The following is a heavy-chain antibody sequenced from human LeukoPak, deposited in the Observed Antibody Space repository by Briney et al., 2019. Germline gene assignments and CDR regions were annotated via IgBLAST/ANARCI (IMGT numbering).Heavy chain of an antibody. D-gene: IGHD5-18*01. CDR1: GFTFSNYV. CDR2: IDTAGDT. J-gene: IGHJ4*02. CDR3: ARVRVDRGYAYFDY. Sequence: GGSLRLSCAASGFTFSNYVMHWVRQATGKGLEWVSGIDTAGDTYYPGSVKGRFTISRQDAKNSLYLQMNNLRAGDTAVYYCARVRVDRGYAYFDYWGQGTLVTVSS. V-gene: IGHV3-13*01.